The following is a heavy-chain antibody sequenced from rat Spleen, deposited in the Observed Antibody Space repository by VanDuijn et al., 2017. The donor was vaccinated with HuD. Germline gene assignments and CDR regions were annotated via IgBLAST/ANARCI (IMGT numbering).Heavy chain of an antibody. Sequence: QVQLQQSGTELAKPGSSVKISCKASGYTFTSHDISWIKQTTGQGLEYIGYIKTGSGGTYYSERFKGKATLTVDKSSSTPCMQLSSLTPEDTAVYYCTRWGFDYWGQGVMVTVSS. J-gene: IGHJ2*01. CDR3: TRWGFDY. CDR2: IKTGSGGT. CDR1: GYTFTSHD. V-gene: IGHV1-57*01.